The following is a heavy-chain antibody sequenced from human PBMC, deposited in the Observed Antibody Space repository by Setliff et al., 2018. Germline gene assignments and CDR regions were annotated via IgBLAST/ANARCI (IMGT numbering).Heavy chain of an antibody. V-gene: IGHV1-69*05. J-gene: IGHJ6*03. Sequence: SVKVSCKASGGTFSNYGVSWVRQAPGQGLEWMGGTIPLFGTTDYAQKFHGRVTIITDESTSTAYMELSSLTSDDTAVYYCARVRDCSGGICHRGFHHYMDVWGKGTTVTVSS. CDR3: ARVRDCSGGICHRGFHHYMDV. CDR2: TIPLFGTT. D-gene: IGHD2-15*01. CDR1: GGTFSNYG.